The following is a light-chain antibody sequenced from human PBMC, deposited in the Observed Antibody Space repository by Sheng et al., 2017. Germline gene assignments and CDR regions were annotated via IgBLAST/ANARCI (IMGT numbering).Light chain of an antibody. CDR3: QQSYTTPYS. CDR2: VTS. J-gene: IGKJ2*03. V-gene: IGKV1-39*01. CDR1: QNINGY. Sequence: DIQMTQSPSSLSASVGDRVAITCRASQNINGYLNWYQQKPGKAPKVLISVTSNLQSGVPSRFSGSGSGTDFTLTISSLQPEDFATYYCQQSYTTPYSFGHGDQGLDIK.